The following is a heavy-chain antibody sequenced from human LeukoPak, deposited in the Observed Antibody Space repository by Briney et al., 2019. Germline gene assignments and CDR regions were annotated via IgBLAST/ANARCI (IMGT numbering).Heavy chain of an antibody. Sequence: PGGSLRLSCAASGFTLSSYWMHWVRQVPGKGLVRVSHINTDGTVTHYADSVKGRFTISRDNAKNTLYLQMNDLGAEDTAVYYCARGLAVAGHTTGYWGQGTLVTVSS. CDR2: INTDGTVT. CDR3: ARGLAVAGHTTGY. D-gene: IGHD6-19*01. V-gene: IGHV3-74*01. CDR1: GFTLSSYW. J-gene: IGHJ4*02.